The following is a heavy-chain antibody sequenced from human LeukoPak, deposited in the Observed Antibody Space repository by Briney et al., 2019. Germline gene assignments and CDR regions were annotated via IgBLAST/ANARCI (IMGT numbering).Heavy chain of an antibody. CDR2: INHSGST. CDR1: GGSFSGYY. J-gene: IGHJ4*02. CDR3: ARLGSSSVY. Sequence: PSETLSLTCAVYGGSFSGYYWSWIRQPPGKGLEWIGEINHSGSTNYNPSLKSRVTISVDTSKNQFSLKLSSVTAADTAVYYCARLGSSSVYWGQGTLVTVSS. D-gene: IGHD6-6*01. V-gene: IGHV4-34*01.